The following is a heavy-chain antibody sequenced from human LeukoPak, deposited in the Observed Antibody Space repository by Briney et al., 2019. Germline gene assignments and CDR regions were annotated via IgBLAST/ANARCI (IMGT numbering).Heavy chain of an antibody. J-gene: IGHJ3*02. Sequence: SVKVSCKASGGTFSSYAISWVRQAPGQGLEWMGGIIPIFGTANYAQKFQGRVTITADEPTSTAYMELSSLRSEDTAVYYCARDEDYGDYDAFDIWGQGTMVTVSS. D-gene: IGHD4-17*01. CDR2: IIPIFGTA. V-gene: IGHV1-69*13. CDR1: GGTFSSYA. CDR3: ARDEDYGDYDAFDI.